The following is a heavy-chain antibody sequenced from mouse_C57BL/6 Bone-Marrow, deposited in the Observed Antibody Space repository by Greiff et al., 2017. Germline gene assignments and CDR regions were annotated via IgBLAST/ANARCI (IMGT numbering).Heavy chain of an antibody. D-gene: IGHD2-3*01. CDR3: TTHDGYSYYFDY. V-gene: IGHV14-4*01. Sequence: VQLQQSGAELVRPGASVKLSCTASGFNIKDDYMHWVKQRPEQGLEWIGWIDPENGDTEYASKFQGKATITADTSSNTASLQLSSLTSEDTAVYYCTTHDGYSYYFDYWGQGTTLTVSS. CDR2: IDPENGDT. J-gene: IGHJ2*01. CDR1: GFNIKDDY.